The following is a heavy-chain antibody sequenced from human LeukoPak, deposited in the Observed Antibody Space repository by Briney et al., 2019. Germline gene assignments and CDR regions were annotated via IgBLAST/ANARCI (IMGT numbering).Heavy chain of an antibody. D-gene: IGHD4-23*01. CDR1: GYTFTGYC. J-gene: IGHJ4*02. CDR3: ARDTTVVLYYFDY. Sequence: ASVKVSCKASGYTFTGYCMHWVRQAPGQGLEWMGWINPNSGGTNYAQKFQGRVTMTRDTSISTAYMELSRLRSDDTAVYYCARDTTVVLYYFDYWGQGTLVTVSS. CDR2: INPNSGGT. V-gene: IGHV1-2*02.